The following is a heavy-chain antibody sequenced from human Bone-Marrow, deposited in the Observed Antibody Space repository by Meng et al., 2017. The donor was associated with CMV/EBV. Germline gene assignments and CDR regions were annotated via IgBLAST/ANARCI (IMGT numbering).Heavy chain of an antibody. CDR2: IYHSGST. Sequence: GSLRLSCAVSGGSISSSNWWSWVRQPPGKGLEWIGEIYHSGSTNYNPSLKSRVTISVDKSKNQFSLKLSSVTAADTAVYYCARGLGSGIWYYGMDVWGQGTTVTVSS. CDR1: GGSISSSNW. CDR3: ARGLGSGIWYYGMDV. V-gene: IGHV4-4*02. J-gene: IGHJ6*02. D-gene: IGHD3-10*01.